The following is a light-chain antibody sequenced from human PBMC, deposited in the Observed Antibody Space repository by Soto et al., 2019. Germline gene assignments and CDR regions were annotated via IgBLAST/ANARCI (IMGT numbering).Light chain of an antibody. Sequence: QSVLTQPASVSGSPGQWITFSCPGTSSNVGGYNYVSWYQQHPGKAPKLMIYEVSNRPSGVSNRFSGSKSGNTASLTISGLQAEDEADYYCSSYTSSSTLVFGGGTKLTVL. CDR3: SSYTSSSTLV. J-gene: IGLJ3*02. CDR1: SSNVGGYNY. CDR2: EVS. V-gene: IGLV2-14*01.